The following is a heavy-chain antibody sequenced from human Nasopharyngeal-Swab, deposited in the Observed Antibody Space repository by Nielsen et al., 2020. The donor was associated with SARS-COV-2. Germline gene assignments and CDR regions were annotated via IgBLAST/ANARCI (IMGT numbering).Heavy chain of an antibody. CDR1: GFTFDDYA. CDR2: ISWNGGYI. V-gene: IGHV3-9*01. CDR3: AKTPGGTPGGDAFDI. J-gene: IGHJ3*02. Sequence: GGSLRLSCAASGFTFDDYAMHWVRQAQGKCLEWVSGISWNGGYIGYADSVKGRFTISRDNAKNSLYLQMNSLRAEDTAVYYCAKTPGGTPGGDAFDIWGQGTMVTVSS. D-gene: IGHD4-23*01.